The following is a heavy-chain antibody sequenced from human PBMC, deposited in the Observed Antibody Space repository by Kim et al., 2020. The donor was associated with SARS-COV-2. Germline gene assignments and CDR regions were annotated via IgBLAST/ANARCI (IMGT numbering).Heavy chain of an antibody. D-gene: IGHD3-3*01. Sequence: NYAQKFQGRVTMTRDTSISTAYMELSRLRSDDTAVYYCARNIRSLGGMDVWGQGTTVTVSS. V-gene: IGHV1-2*02. J-gene: IGHJ6*02. CDR3: ARNIRSLGGMDV.